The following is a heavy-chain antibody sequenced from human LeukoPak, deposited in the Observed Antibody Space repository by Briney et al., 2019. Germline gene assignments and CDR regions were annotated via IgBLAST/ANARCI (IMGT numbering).Heavy chain of an antibody. J-gene: IGHJ4*02. D-gene: IGHD3-3*01. V-gene: IGHV4-38-2*01. CDR1: GYSISSGYY. CDR3: AMDDFWSGYLIWDY. Sequence: SETLSLTCAVSGYSISSGYYWGWIRQPPGKGLEWIGSIYHSGSTYYNPSLKSRVTISVDTSKNQFSLKLSSVTAADTAVYYCAMDDFWSGYLIWDYWGQGTLVTVSS. CDR2: IYHSGST.